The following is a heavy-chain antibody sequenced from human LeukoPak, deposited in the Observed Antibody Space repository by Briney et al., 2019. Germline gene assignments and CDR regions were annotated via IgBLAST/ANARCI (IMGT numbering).Heavy chain of an antibody. CDR3: ARLPATYYMDV. D-gene: IGHD2-2*01. J-gene: IGHJ6*03. CDR1: GYSISSGYY. CDR2: IYHSGST. V-gene: IGHV4-38-2*02. Sequence: SETLSLTCTVSGYSISSGYYWGWIRQPPGKGLEWIGSIYHSGSTYYNPSLKSRVTISVDTSKNQFSPKLSSATAADTAVYYCARLPATYYMDVWGKGTTVTVSS.